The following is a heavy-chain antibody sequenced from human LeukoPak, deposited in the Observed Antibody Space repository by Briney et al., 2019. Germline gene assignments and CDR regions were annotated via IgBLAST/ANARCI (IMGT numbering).Heavy chain of an antibody. V-gene: IGHV3-23*01. CDR2: ISGSGGST. Sequence: GGSLRLSCAASGFTFSTYAMTWVRQAPGKGLEWVSAISGSGGSTYYADSVKGRFTISRDNSKNTLYLQMNSLRAEDTAVYYCAKDHSSGWYDYWGQGTLVTVSS. J-gene: IGHJ4*02. D-gene: IGHD6-19*01. CDR1: GFTFSTYA. CDR3: AKDHSSGWYDY.